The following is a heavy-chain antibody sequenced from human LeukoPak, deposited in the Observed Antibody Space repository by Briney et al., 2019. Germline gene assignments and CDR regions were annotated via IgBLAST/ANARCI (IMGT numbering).Heavy chain of an antibody. CDR1: GYTFSDYV. D-gene: IGHD2-2*01. J-gene: IGHJ3*02. Sequence: ASVKVSCKASGYTFSDYVIHWVRQAPGQGLEWMGWISAYNGNTNYAQKLQGRVTMTTDTSTSTAYMELRSLRSDDTAVYYCARGVPPGEYQLPRPYDAFDIWGQGTMVTVSS. CDR3: ARGVPPGEYQLPRPYDAFDI. CDR2: ISAYNGNT. V-gene: IGHV1-18*04.